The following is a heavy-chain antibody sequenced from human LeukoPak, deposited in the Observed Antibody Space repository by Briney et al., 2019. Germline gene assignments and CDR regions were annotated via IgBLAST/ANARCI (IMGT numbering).Heavy chain of an antibody. J-gene: IGHJ3*02. CDR3: AKDHVSRIVGAKNAFDI. CDR1: GFTFSSYA. Sequence: PGGSLRLSCAASGFTFSSYAMSWVRQAPGKGLEWVSTISGSGGSTYYADSVKGRFTISRDNSKNTLYLQMSSLRAEDTAVYYCAKDHVSRIVGAKNAFDIWGQGTMVTVSS. CDR2: ISGSGGST. V-gene: IGHV3-23*01. D-gene: IGHD1-26*01.